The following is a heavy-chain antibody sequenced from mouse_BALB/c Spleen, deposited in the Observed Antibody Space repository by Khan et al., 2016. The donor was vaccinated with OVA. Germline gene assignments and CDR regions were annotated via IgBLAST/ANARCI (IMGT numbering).Heavy chain of an antibody. Sequence: VQLKESGPELMKPGASVKISCKASGYSFTTYYIHWVMQSHGTSLEWIGYIDPFSGGTTYNQNFKGKATLTVDKSSSTAYIQLTTLTSEDSAVYYCTRHGYVAWFTYWGQGTLVTVSA. D-gene: IGHD2-14*01. CDR3: TRHGYVAWFTY. CDR1: GYSFTTYY. J-gene: IGHJ3*01. CDR2: IDPFSGGT. V-gene: IGHV1S135*01.